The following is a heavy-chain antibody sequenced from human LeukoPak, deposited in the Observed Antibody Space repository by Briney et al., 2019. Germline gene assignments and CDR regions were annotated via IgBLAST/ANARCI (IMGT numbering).Heavy chain of an antibody. CDR3: ASSGGYYDSSGYYHIIDY. Sequence: HAGGSLRLSCAASGFTFSSYEMNWVRQAPGKGLEWVSYISSSGSTIYYADSVKGRFTISRDNAKNSLYLQMNSLRAEDTAVYYCASSGGYYDSSGYYHIIDYWGQGTLVTVSS. CDR1: GFTFSSYE. J-gene: IGHJ4*02. D-gene: IGHD3-22*01. CDR2: ISSSGSTI. V-gene: IGHV3-48*03.